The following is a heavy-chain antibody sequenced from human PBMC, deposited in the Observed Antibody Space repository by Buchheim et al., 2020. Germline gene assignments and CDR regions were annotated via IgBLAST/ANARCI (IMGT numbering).Heavy chain of an antibody. CDR3: ARHGALPTYCGGGTCFMP. CDR1: GYNFTSYW. Sequence: EVQLVQSGVEVKKPGESLRISCKGSGYNFTSYWITWVRQMPGKGLEWMGRIDPSDSYTNYSPSFRGHVTISADKSISTAYLQWRSLKASDTAMYYCARHGALPTYCGGGTCFMPWGQGTLITVSS. CDR2: IDPSDSYT. V-gene: IGHV5-10-1*03. J-gene: IGHJ4*02. D-gene: IGHD2-15*01.